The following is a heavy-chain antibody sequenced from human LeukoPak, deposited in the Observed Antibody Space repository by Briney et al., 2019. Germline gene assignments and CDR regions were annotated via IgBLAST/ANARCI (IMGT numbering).Heavy chain of an antibody. CDR3: TTPYYYDSSGYYFGVDYFDY. CDR1: GFTYGDYA. J-gene: IGHJ4*02. D-gene: IGHD3-22*01. CDR2: IRSKAYGGTT. Sequence: PGGSLRLSCTASGFTYGDYAMSWVRQAPGKGLEWVGFIRSKAYGGTTEYAASAKGRFTISRDDSKSIAYLQMDSLKTEDTAVYYCTTPYYYDSSGYYFGVDYFDYWGQGTLVTVSS. V-gene: IGHV3-49*04.